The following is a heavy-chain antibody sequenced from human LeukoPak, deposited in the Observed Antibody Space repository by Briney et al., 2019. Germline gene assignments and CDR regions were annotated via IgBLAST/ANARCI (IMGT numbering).Heavy chain of an antibody. CDR3: ARHVKSFRPFDY. V-gene: IGHV4-59*08. Sequence: SETLSLTCTVSGGTTSNYYGSWIRQPPGKGLEWIGYIYYSGSTNYNPSLKSRVTISVDTSKNQFSLKLSSVTAADTAVYYCARHVKSFRPFDYWGQGTLVTVSS. CDR2: IYYSGST. J-gene: IGHJ4*02. CDR1: GGTTSNYY.